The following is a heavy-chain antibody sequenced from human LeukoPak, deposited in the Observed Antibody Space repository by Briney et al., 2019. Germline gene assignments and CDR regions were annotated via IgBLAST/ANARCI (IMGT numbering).Heavy chain of an antibody. J-gene: IGHJ4*02. CDR1: GFTFSNSA. CDR3: ARAVGVVVPAAMGY. V-gene: IGHV1-58*02. Sequence: SVKVSCEASGFTFSNSAMQWVRQARGQRLEWIGWIVVGSGKTNYAQRFQERVTITRDMSTNTAYMELSSLRSEDTAVYYCARAVGVVVPAAMGYWGQGTLVTVSS. D-gene: IGHD2-2*01. CDR2: IVVGSGKT.